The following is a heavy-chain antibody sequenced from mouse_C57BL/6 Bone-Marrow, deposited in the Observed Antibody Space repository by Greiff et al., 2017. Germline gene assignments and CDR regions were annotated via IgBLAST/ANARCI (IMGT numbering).Heavy chain of an antibody. CDR3: ARQGYGNFWFAY. D-gene: IGHD2-1*01. Sequence: EVQGVESGGGLVQPGGSLKLSCAASGFTFSDYYMYWVRQTPEKRLEWVAYISNGGGSTYYPDTVKGRFTISRDNAKNTLYLQRSRLKSEDTAKYYGARQGYGNFWFAYWGQGTLVTVSA. J-gene: IGHJ3*01. V-gene: IGHV5-12*01. CDR1: GFTFSDYY. CDR2: ISNGGGST.